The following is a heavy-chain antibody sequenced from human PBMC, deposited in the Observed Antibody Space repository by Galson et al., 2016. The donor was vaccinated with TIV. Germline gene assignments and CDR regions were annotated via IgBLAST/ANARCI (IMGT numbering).Heavy chain of an antibody. J-gene: IGHJ4*02. CDR3: ARGYSDAWSKNFFDY. D-gene: IGHD6-19*01. Sequence: SLRLSCATSGFTLSHKYMSWVRQAPGKGLECVSVIDSSGTTYYADSVKGRFTISRDNAKNTLYLQMNSLRAEDTAVYYCARGYSDAWSKNFFDYWGQGTLVTVSS. CDR2: IDSSGTT. CDR1: GFTLSHKY. V-gene: IGHV3-53*01.